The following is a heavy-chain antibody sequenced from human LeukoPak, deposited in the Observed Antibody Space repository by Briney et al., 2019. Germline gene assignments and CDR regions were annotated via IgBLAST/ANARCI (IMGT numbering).Heavy chain of an antibody. CDR2: ISYDGSNE. J-gene: IGHJ4*02. Sequence: PGGSLRLSCAASGFTFRSYVMHWVRQAPGKGLEWVAVISYDGSNEYYADSVKGRFTISRDDSKTTVYLQMNSLRAEDTAIYYCARGTNYYGSRWGQGTLVTVSS. V-gene: IGHV3-30-3*01. CDR3: ARGTNYYGSR. CDR1: GFTFRSYV. D-gene: IGHD3-10*01.